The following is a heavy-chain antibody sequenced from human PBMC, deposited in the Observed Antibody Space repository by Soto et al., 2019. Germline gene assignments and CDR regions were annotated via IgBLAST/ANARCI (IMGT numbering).Heavy chain of an antibody. CDR2: ITSSSDTI. D-gene: IGHD4-17*01. CDR1: GFTFSSFH. Sequence: GGSLRLSCAASGFTFSSFHMNWVRQAPGRGLEWVAYITSSSDTIYYSDSVKGRFTISRDNGKNSLFLQMNSLRDEDTAVYYSARVGGFDPWGQGTLVTVSS. CDR3: ARVGGFDP. V-gene: IGHV3-48*02. J-gene: IGHJ5*02.